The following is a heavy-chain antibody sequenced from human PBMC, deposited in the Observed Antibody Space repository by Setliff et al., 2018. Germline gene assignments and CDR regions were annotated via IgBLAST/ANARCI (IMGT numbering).Heavy chain of an antibody. Sequence: ESLKISCAASGFTFTNYWINWIRQPPGKGLEWIGFISYSGITTYNVSLKSRVSISVDTSKNQLSLTLSSVTAADTAVYYCVREGYSEYFQDWGRGTLVTVSS. CDR3: VREGYSEYFQD. V-gene: IGHV4-59*01. D-gene: IGHD1-1*01. J-gene: IGHJ1*01. CDR2: ISYSGIT. CDR1: GFTFTNYW.